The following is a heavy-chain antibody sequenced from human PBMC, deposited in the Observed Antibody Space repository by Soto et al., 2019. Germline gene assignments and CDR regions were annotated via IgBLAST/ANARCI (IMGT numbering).Heavy chain of an antibody. D-gene: IGHD1-1*01. V-gene: IGHV4-31*03. CDR1: GGSISSGGYY. J-gene: IGHJ5*02. Sequence: QVQLQESGPGLVKPSQTLSLTCTVSGGSISSGGYYWSWIRQHPGKGLEWIGYIDYSGSTYYNPSLKSRVTISVDTSKNQFSLKLSSVTAADTAVYYCATWGTERKNWFDPWGQGTLVTVSS. CDR2: IDYSGST. CDR3: ATWGTERKNWFDP.